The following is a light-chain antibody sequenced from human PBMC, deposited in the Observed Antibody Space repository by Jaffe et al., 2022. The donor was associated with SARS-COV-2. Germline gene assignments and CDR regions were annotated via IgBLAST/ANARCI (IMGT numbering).Light chain of an antibody. CDR3: GTWDSSVHAGV. J-gene: IGLJ2*01. V-gene: IGLV1-51*01. Sequence: QSVLTQPPSVSAAPGQKVTISCSGSSSNIANNYVSWYQQVPGTAPRLLIYDNNKRPSGIPDRFSGSKSGTSATLGITGLQTGDEADYYCGTWDSSVHAGVFGGGTKLTVL. CDR1: SSNIANNY. CDR2: DNN.